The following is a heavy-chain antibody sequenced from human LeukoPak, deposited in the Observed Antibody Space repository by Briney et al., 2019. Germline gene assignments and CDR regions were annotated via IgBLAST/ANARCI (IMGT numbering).Heavy chain of an antibody. CDR2: IYYSGST. Sequence: SETLSLTCGVSGGSISGHYWSWVRQPPGKGLEWIGYIYYSGSTNYNPSLKSRVTISVDTSKNQFSLKLSSVTAADTAVYYCARGNDYVWGSYRSTNWFDPWGQGTLVTVSS. D-gene: IGHD3-16*02. V-gene: IGHV4-59*11. CDR1: GGSISGHY. J-gene: IGHJ5*02. CDR3: ARGNDYVWGSYRSTNWFDP.